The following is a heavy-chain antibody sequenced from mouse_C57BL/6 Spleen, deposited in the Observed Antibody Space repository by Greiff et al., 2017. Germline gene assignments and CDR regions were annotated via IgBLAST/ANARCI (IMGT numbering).Heavy chain of an antibody. CDR2: INYDGGST. CDR3: ARVPALRYFDY. J-gene: IGHJ2*01. D-gene: IGHD1-1*01. CDR1: GFTFSDYY. V-gene: IGHV5-16*01. Sequence: EVQLVESEGGLVQPGSSMKLSCTASGFTFSDYYMAWVRQVPEKGLEWVANINYDGGSTYYLDSLKSRFIISRDNAKNILYLQMSSLKSEDTATYYCARVPALRYFDYWGQGTTLTVSS.